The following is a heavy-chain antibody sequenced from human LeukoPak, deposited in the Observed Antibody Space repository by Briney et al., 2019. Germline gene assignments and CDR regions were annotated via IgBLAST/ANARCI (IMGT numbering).Heavy chain of an antibody. Sequence: ASETLSLTCTVSGGSISSRGYYWGWIRQPPGKGLEWIGSISSGGSTHYIPSLKSRVTISVDTSKNQFSLKLSSVTAADTAVYYCARRSYDGSGYYYVDYWGQGTLVTVSS. V-gene: IGHV4-39*01. CDR1: GGSISSRGYY. D-gene: IGHD3-22*01. CDR2: ISSGGST. J-gene: IGHJ4*02. CDR3: ARRSYDGSGYYYVDY.